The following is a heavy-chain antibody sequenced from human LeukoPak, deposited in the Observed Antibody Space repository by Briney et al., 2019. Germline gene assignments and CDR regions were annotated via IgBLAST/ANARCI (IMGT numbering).Heavy chain of an antibody. J-gene: IGHJ4*02. V-gene: IGHV3-7*03. Sequence: GGSLRLSCAASGFTVSSSYMSWVRQAPGKRLECVGNIHPDGSQIFYGASVTGRFTISRDNSDNSLFLQMNSLRAEDTAVYYCANGNSFDSWGQGTLVTVSS. CDR2: IHPDGSQI. D-gene: IGHD1/OR15-1a*01. CDR1: GFTVSSSY. CDR3: ANGNSFDS.